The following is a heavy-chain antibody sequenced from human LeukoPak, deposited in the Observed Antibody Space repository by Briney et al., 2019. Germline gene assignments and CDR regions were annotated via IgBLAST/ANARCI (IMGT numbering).Heavy chain of an antibody. D-gene: IGHD2-2*03. CDR2: IKSKTDGGTT. J-gene: IGHJ4*02. CDR3: AKPHKISRRASGYCSSTSCSMDY. Sequence: GGSLRLSCAASGFTFSNAWMSWVRQAPGKGLEWVGRIKSKTDGGTTDYAAPVKGRFTISRDNSKNTLYLQMNSLRAEDTAVYYCAKPHKISRRASGYCSSTSCSMDYWGQGTLVTVSS. V-gene: IGHV3-15*01. CDR1: GFTFSNAW.